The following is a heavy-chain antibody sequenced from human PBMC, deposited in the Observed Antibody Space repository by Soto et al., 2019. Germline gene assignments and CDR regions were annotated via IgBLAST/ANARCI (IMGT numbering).Heavy chain of an antibody. CDR2: ISAHNGNT. Sequence: QVHLVQSGAEAKKPGASVKVSCKASGYTFTSYGITWVRQAPGQGLEWMGWISAHNGNTDYAQKLQGRVIVTRDTSTSTAYMELRSVISDDTAVYYCARGRYGDYWGQGALATVSS. V-gene: IGHV1-18*01. J-gene: IGHJ4*02. CDR3: ARGRYGDY. D-gene: IGHD1-1*01. CDR1: GYTFTSYG.